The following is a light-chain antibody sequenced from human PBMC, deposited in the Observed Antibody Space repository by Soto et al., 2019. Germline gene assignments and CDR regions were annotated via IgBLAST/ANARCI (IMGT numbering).Light chain of an antibody. J-gene: IGLJ3*02. CDR3: AAWDDSLSGVL. Sequence: QPLLSQPPSASGTPGQRVTVSCSGSSSNIGTNYVYWYQQLPATAPKLLIYRNNQRPSGVPDRFAGSKSGTSASLAISGLRSEDEADYFCAAWDDSLSGVLFGGGTKLTVL. V-gene: IGLV1-47*01. CDR1: SSNIGTNY. CDR2: RNN.